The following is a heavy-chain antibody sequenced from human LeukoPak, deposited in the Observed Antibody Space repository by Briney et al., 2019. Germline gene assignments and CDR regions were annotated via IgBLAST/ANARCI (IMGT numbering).Heavy chain of an antibody. V-gene: IGHV3-11*01. CDR2: ISGSGSIL. Sequence: GGSLRLSCAASGFTFSDYYMSWIRQAPGKGLEWVSYISGSGSILYYADSVKGRFTISRDNAKNSLHLQMNSLRAEDTAVYYCARERQQLGRSLDYWGQGTLVTVSS. CDR1: GFTFSDYY. J-gene: IGHJ4*02. D-gene: IGHD6-13*01. CDR3: ARERQQLGRSLDY.